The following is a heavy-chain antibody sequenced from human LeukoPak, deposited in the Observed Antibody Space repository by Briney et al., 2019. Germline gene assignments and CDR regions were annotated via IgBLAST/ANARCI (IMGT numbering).Heavy chain of an antibody. J-gene: IGHJ4*02. CDR1: GGSFSGYY. D-gene: IGHD2-2*01. CDR2: INHSGST. Sequence: SETLSLTCAVYGGSFSGYYWSWIRQPPGKGLEWIGEINHSGSTNYNPSLKSRVTISVDTSKNQFPLKLSSVTAADTAVYYCARGGGYCSSTSCYSYFDYWGQGTLVTVSS. CDR3: ARGGGYCSSTSCYSYFDY. V-gene: IGHV4-34*01.